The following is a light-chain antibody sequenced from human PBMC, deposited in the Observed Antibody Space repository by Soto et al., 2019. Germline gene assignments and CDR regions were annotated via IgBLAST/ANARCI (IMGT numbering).Light chain of an antibody. Sequence: QSALTQPASVSGSPGQSITISCTGTSSDVGGYDYVSWYQQHPGKAPKLMIYGVSNRPSGVSNRFSASKSGNTASLTISGLQAEDDADYYCSSYTSSSTHVIFGGGTQLTVL. CDR1: SSDVGGYDY. V-gene: IGLV2-14*01. CDR2: GVS. CDR3: SSYTSSSTHVI. J-gene: IGLJ2*01.